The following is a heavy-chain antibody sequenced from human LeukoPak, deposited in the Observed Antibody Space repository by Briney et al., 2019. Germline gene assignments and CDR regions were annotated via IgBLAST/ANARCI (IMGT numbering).Heavy chain of an antibody. Sequence: GGSLRLSCTASGFTFGDYAMSWVRQAPGKGLEWVGFIRRTNSGGTTECAASVKGRLTISRDDSKSIAYLQMDSLKTEDTAVYYCTRGDYGGNQYHFDYWGQGTLVTVSS. D-gene: IGHD4-23*01. CDR1: GFTFGDYA. V-gene: IGHV3-49*04. CDR3: TRGDYGGNQYHFDY. CDR2: IRRTNSGGTT. J-gene: IGHJ4*02.